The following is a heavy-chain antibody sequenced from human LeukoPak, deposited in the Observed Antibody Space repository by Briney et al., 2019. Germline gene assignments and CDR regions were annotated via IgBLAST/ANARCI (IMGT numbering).Heavy chain of an antibody. CDR3: ARASSWCWKLDY. CDR1: GDSFSRYY. J-gene: IGHJ4*02. Sequence: SETLSLTCTVSGDSFSRYYWSWIRQPPGKGLEWIGEINHSGSTNYNPSLKSRVTISVDTSKNQFSLKLSSVTAADTAVYYCARASSWCWKLDYWGQGTLVTVSS. D-gene: IGHD6-13*01. CDR2: INHSGST. V-gene: IGHV4-34*01.